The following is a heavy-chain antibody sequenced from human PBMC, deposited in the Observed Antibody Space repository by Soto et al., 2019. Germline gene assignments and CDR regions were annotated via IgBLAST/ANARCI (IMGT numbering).Heavy chain of an antibody. J-gene: IGHJ3*01. CDR2: IWYDGSKE. Sequence: QVHLVESGGGVVQPGTSLRLSCEASGFTFSGFGMHWVRQTPGKGLEWVAVIWYDGSKEYFADCVKGRFTISRDNSKNALYWQMNSLRAEDSAIYYWARGRGGSYGGNSAHYDVWGQGTLVTVSS. D-gene: IGHD4-17*01. CDR3: ARGRGGSYGGNSAHYDV. CDR1: GFTFSGFG. V-gene: IGHV3-33*01.